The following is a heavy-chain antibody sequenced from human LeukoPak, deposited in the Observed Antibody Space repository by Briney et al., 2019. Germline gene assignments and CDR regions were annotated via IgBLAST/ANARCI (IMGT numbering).Heavy chain of an antibody. CDR2: IYHSGST. D-gene: IGHD1-26*01. J-gene: IGHJ4*02. Sequence: SETLSLTCAVSGGSISSGGYSWSWIRQPPGKGLEWIGYIYHSGSTYYNPSLKSRVTISVDRSKNQFSLKLSSVTAADTAVCYCARDAGVGYFDYWGQGTLVTVSS. V-gene: IGHV4-30-2*01. CDR3: ARDAGVGYFDY. CDR1: GGSISSGGYS.